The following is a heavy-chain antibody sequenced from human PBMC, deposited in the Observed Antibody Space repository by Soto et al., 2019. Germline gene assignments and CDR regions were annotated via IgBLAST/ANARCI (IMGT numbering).Heavy chain of an antibody. D-gene: IGHD3-3*01. CDR3: AKDLGGDFWSGYYSRLLRSY. Sequence: GGSLRLSCAASGFTFSSYAMSWVRQAPGKELEWVSAISGSGGSTYYADSVKGRFTISRDNSKNTLYLQMNSLRAEDTAVYYCAKDLGGDFWSGYYSRLLRSYWGQGTLVTVSS. CDR2: ISGSGGST. J-gene: IGHJ4*02. V-gene: IGHV3-23*01. CDR1: GFTFSSYA.